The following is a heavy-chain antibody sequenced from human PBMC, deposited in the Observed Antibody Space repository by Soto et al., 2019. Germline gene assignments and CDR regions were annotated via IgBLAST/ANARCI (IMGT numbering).Heavy chain of an antibody. Sequence: PGPALTLSCAASVFTFSNYAMSSDRQAQGKGLEWVSGISGRGGTTYYAESVKGRFIISRDTSKNMFYMEMNSLRAEDTALYFCAKSGSSSWNAEFDTWGQRTMVTVSS. V-gene: IGHV3-23*01. CDR1: VFTFSNYA. CDR2: ISGRGGTT. D-gene: IGHD6-13*01. J-gene: IGHJ3*02. CDR3: AKSGSSSWNAEFDT.